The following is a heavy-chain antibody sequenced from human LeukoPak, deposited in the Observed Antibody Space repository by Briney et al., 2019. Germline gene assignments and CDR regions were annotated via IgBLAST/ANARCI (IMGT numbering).Heavy chain of an antibody. V-gene: IGHV4-34*01. Sequence: SQTLSLTCAVDGGSFSGYYWSWIRQPPGKGLEWIGEINHSGSTNYNPSLKSRVTISVDTSKNQFSLKLSSVTAADTAVYYCARGYGDYPSYFDYWGQGTLVTVSS. J-gene: IGHJ4*02. CDR2: INHSGST. D-gene: IGHD4-17*01. CDR3: ARGYGDYPSYFDY. CDR1: GGSFSGYY.